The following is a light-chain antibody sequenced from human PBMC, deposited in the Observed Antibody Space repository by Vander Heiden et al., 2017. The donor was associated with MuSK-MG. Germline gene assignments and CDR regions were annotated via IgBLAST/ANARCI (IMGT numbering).Light chain of an antibody. CDR1: KLGDKY. V-gene: IGLV3-1*01. Sequence: SYELTQPPSVSVSPGQTASISCSGDKLGDKYVCWYQQKSGQSPVLVIYQDYKRPSGIPDRFSGSNSGTTATLTISGTQAMDEADYYCQAWDRNGVFGGGTKLTVL. CDR2: QDY. CDR3: QAWDRNGV. J-gene: IGLJ2*01.